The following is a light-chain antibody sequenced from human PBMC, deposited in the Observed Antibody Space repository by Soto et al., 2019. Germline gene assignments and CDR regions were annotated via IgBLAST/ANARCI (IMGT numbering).Light chain of an antibody. J-gene: IGKJ1*01. CDR3: QQSYSAPPT. V-gene: IGKV1-39*01. CDR1: QGISSF. CDR2: SAS. Sequence: DIQMTQSPSSLSASVGGRVTIACRASQGISSFLNWYQQRPGKAPKLLISSASRLESGVTSRFSGSGTGTDFTLTISSLQPEDFATYYCQQSYSAPPTFGQGTKVEV.